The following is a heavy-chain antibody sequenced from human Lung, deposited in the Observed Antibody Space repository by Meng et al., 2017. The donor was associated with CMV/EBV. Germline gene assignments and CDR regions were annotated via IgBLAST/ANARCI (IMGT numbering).Heavy chain of an antibody. V-gene: IGHV1-8*01. CDR1: GYTFTSYD. J-gene: IGHJ5*02. Sequence: ASVXVSCKASGYTFTSYDINWVRQATGQGLEWMGWMNPNSGNTGYAQKFQGRVTMTRNTSISTAYMELSSLRSEDTAVYYCARGLWSGIKGWFDPWGQGTXVTVSS. CDR3: ARGLWSGIKGWFDP. CDR2: MNPNSGNT. D-gene: IGHD3-3*01.